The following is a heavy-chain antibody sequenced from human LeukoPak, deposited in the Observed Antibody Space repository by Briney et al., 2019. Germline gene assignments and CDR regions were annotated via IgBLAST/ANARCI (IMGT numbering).Heavy chain of an antibody. J-gene: IGHJ4*02. Sequence: SQTLSLTCTVSGGSISSGGYYWSWIRQPPGKGLEWIGYIYHSGSTYYNPSLKSRVTISVDRSKNQFSLKLSSVTAADTAVYYCARGRIAARRGPVDYWGQGTLVTVSS. CDR2: IYHSGST. CDR1: GGSISSGGYY. CDR3: ARGRIAARRGPVDY. D-gene: IGHD6-6*01. V-gene: IGHV4-30-2*01.